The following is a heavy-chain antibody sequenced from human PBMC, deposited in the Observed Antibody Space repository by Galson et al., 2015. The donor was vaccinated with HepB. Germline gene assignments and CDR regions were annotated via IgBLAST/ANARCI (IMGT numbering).Heavy chain of an antibody. CDR2: INHSGST. CDR3: ARMVQLQGAFDI. CDR1: GGSFSGYY. V-gene: IGHV4-34*01. J-gene: IGHJ3*02. Sequence: ETLSLTCTVSGGSFSGYYWSWIRQPPGKGLEWIGEINHSGSTNYNPSLKSRVTISVDTSKNQFSLKLSSVTAADTAVYYCARMVQLQGAFDIWGQGTMVTVSS. D-gene: IGHD5-18*01.